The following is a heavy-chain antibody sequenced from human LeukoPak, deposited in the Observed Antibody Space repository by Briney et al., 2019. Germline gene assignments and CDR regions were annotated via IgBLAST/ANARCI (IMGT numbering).Heavy chain of an antibody. CDR1: GYDFSTYG. D-gene: IGHD4-17*01. V-gene: IGHV1-18*01. CDR3: ARDDPYGDFPLNFDY. J-gene: IGHJ4*02. Sequence: ASVKVSCRTSGYDFSTYGITWVRQAPGQGLEYMGWIRPSNGNRNYAQKVQDRVTLTTDTSTSTVYMELRSLRSDDTAVYYCARDDPYGDFPLNFDYWGQGTLVTVSS. CDR2: IRPSNGNR.